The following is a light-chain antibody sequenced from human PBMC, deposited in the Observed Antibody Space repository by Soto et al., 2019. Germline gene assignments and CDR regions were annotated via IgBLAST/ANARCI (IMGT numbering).Light chain of an antibody. CDR3: AAWDDSLSVGV. V-gene: IGLV1-47*01. J-gene: IGLJ1*01. Sequence: QSALTQPPSASGTPGQRVTISCSGSSSNIGSNYVYWYQQLPGTAPKLLIYRNNQRPSGVPDRFSGSKSGTSASLAISGLRSEDEADYYCAAWDDSLSVGVFGTGTKVTAL. CDR2: RNN. CDR1: SSNIGSNY.